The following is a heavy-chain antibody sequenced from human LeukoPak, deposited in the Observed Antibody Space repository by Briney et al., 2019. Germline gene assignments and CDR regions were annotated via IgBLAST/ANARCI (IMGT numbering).Heavy chain of an antibody. J-gene: IGHJ4*02. V-gene: IGHV3-7*01. Sequence: PGGSLRLSCAASGFTFSSYAMSWVRQAPGKGLEWVANIKQDGGETFYVDSVKGRFTISRDNAKNSLYLQMNSLRAEDTAVYYCAREDHSNYNYWGQGTLVTVSS. D-gene: IGHD4-11*01. CDR3: AREDHSNYNY. CDR1: GFTFSSYA. CDR2: IKQDGGET.